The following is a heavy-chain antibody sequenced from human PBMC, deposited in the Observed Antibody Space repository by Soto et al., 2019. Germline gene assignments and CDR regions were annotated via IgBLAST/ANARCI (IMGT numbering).Heavy chain of an antibody. J-gene: IGHJ6*02. CDR2: ISFDGNIH. Sequence: GGSLRLSCAASGFAFSSYAMHWVRQTPGKGLEWGAVISFDGNIHFYADSVKGRFTISRDNSKNTLYLQMNSLRAEDTAVYYCARDKYCSSTSCFLSGMDVWGQGTTVTVSS. D-gene: IGHD2-2*01. CDR1: GFAFSSYA. V-gene: IGHV3-30-3*01. CDR3: ARDKYCSSTSCFLSGMDV.